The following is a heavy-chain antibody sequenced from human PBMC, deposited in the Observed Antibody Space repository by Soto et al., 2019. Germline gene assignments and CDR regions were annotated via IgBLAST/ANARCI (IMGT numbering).Heavy chain of an antibody. CDR1: GYTFTSYA. V-gene: IGHV1-3*01. D-gene: IGHD4-17*01. Sequence: GASVKVSCKASGYTFTSYAMHWVRQAPGQRLEWMGWINAGNGNTKYSQKFQGRVTITRDTSASTAYMELSSPRSEDTAVYYCARVRGTTRAWYFDYWGQGTLVTVSS. J-gene: IGHJ4*02. CDR3: ARVRGTTRAWYFDY. CDR2: INAGNGNT.